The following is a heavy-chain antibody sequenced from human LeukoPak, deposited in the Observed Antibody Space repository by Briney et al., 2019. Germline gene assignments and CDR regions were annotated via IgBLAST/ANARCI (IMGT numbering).Heavy chain of an antibody. J-gene: IGHJ5*02. V-gene: IGHV1-2*06. CDR2: SNPNSGGT. CDR3: ARGLPESKTIVVVVAATPGWFDP. Sequence: ASAKVSCKASGDTVTGYYMDGVRQATGQWLEWMGRSNPNSGGTNYAQKFQGRVTMTRDTSISTAYMELSRLRSDDTAVYYCARGLPESKTIVVVVAATPGWFDPWGQGTLVTVSS. CDR1: GDTVTGYY. D-gene: IGHD2-15*01.